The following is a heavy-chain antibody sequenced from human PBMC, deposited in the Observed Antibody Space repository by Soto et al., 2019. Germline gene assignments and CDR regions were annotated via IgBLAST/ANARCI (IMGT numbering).Heavy chain of an antibody. Sequence: LSLTCAVSVGSISSGGYSWSWIRQPPGKGLEWIGYIYHSGSTYYNPSLKSRVTISVDTSKNQFSLKLSSVTAADTAVYYCASKRGDYLDYWGRGALVTVSS. J-gene: IGHJ4*02. V-gene: IGHV4-30-2*01. CDR3: ASKRGDYLDY. CDR2: IYHSGST. CDR1: VGSISSGGYS. D-gene: IGHD3-16*01.